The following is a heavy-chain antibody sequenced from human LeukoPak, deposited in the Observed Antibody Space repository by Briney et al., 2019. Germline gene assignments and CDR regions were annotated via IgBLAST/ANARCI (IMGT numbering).Heavy chain of an antibody. J-gene: IGHJ4*02. CDR2: INHSGST. Sequence: SETLSLTCAVYGGSFSGYYWSWIRQPPGKGLEWIGEINHSGSTNYNPSLKSRVTISVDTSKKQFSLKLSSVTAADTAVYYCARGVGGSSWLDYWGQGTLVTVSS. D-gene: IGHD6-13*01. V-gene: IGHV4-34*01. CDR3: ARGVGGSSWLDY. CDR1: GGSFSGYY.